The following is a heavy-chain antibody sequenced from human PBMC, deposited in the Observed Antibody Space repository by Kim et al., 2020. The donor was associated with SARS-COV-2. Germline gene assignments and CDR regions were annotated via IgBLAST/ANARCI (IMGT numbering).Heavy chain of an antibody. CDR3: ASSGEILTGLNYFDY. J-gene: IGHJ4*02. Sequence: DAVKGRFTISRDNAKNSLYLQMNSLRAEDTAVYYCASSGEILTGLNYFDYWGQGTLVTVSS. V-gene: IGHV3-7*01. D-gene: IGHD3-9*01.